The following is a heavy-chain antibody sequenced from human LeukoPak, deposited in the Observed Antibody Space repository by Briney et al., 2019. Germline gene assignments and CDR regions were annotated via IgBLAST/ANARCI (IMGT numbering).Heavy chain of an antibody. CDR3: ATVAPGRGWFDP. CDR1: GGSISSSSYY. V-gene: IGHV4-39*01. D-gene: IGHD2-15*01. J-gene: IGHJ5*02. Sequence: SETLSLTCTVSGGSISSSSYYWGWLRHPPGKGLEWIGSIYYSGSTYYNPCLKRRDTLSVETSKHQFSLNLNSVSAADTAVYYCATVAPGRGWFDPWGQGTLATVSS. CDR2: IYYSGST.